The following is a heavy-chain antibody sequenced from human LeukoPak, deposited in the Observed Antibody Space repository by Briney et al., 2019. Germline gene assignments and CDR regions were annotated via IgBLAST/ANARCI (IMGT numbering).Heavy chain of an antibody. Sequence: GRSLRLSCAASGFTFSSYGMHWVRQAPGKGLEWVAVISYDGSNKYYADSVKGRFTISRDNSKNTLYLQMNSLRAEDTALYYCAKEQTSSGYFDYWGQGTLVTVSS. J-gene: IGHJ4*02. CDR2: ISYDGSNK. CDR3: AKEQTSSGYFDY. V-gene: IGHV3-30*18. D-gene: IGHD3-10*01. CDR1: GFTFSSYG.